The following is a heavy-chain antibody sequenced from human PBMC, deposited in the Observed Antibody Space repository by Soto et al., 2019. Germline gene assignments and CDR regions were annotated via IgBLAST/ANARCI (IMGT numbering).Heavy chain of an antibody. V-gene: IGHV4-31*03. CDR3: ARDLEVRRDGYRGMDV. CDR1: GGSISSGGYY. Sequence: QVQLQESGPGLVKPSQTLSLTCTVSGGSISSGGYYWSWIRQHPGKGLEWIGYIYYSGRTYYNPSLKSRVTISVDTPKNQFSLKLSSVTAADTAVYYCARDLEVRRDGYRGMDVWGQGTTVTVSS. D-gene: IGHD5-12*01. CDR2: IYYSGRT. J-gene: IGHJ6*02.